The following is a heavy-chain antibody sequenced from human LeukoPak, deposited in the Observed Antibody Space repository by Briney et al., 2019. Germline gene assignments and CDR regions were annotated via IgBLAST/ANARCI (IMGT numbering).Heavy chain of an antibody. D-gene: IGHD3-10*01. V-gene: IGHV4-34*01. J-gene: IGHJ6*03. Sequence: RPSETLSLTCAVYGGSFSGYYWSWIRQPPGKGLEWVGEINHSGSTNYNPSLKSRVTISVDTSKNQFSLKLSSVTAADTAVYYCARGPSSYGSGSYYNFYYYYYMDVWGKGTTVTVSS. CDR3: ARGPSSYGSGSYYNFYYYYYMDV. CDR2: INHSGST. CDR1: GGSFSGYY.